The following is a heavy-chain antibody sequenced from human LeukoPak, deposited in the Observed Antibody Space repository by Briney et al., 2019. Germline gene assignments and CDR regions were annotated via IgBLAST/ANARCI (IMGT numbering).Heavy chain of an antibody. J-gene: IGHJ3*02. D-gene: IGHD3-9*01. Sequence: GGSLRLSCAASGFTFSSYSMNWVRQAPGKGLEWVSSISSSSSYIYYADSVEGRFTISRDNAKNSLYLQMNSLRAEDTAVYYCASEQTPVYYDILTGYLPGDAFDIWGQGTMVTVSS. CDR2: ISSSSSYI. CDR1: GFTFSSYS. CDR3: ASEQTPVYYDILTGYLPGDAFDI. V-gene: IGHV3-21*01.